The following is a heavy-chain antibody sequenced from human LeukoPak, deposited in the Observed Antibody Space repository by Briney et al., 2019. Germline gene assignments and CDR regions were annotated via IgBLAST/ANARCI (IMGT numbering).Heavy chain of an antibody. CDR2: INHSGST. CDR3: ARHVSAYYYYYMDV. Sequence: SETLSLTCAVYGGSFSGYYWSWIRQPPGKGLEWIGEINHSGSTNYNPSLKSRVTISVDTSKNQFSLKLSSVTAADTAVYYCARHVSAYYYYYMDVWGKGTTVTVSS. D-gene: IGHD3-10*02. J-gene: IGHJ6*03. CDR1: GGSFSGYY. V-gene: IGHV4-34*01.